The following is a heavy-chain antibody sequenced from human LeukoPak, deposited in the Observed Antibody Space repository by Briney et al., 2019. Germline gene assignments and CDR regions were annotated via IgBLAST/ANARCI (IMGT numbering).Heavy chain of an antibody. CDR1: GYTFTGYY. V-gene: IGHV1-2*06. J-gene: IGHJ5*02. D-gene: IGHD4-11*01. CDR2: INPNSGGT. Sequence: ASVKVSCKASGYTFTGYYMHWVRQAPGQGLEWMGRINPNSGGTNYAQKFQGRVTMTRDTSISTAYMGLSRLRSDDTAVYYCARDPSHDYTFDRWFDPWGQGTLVTVSS. CDR3: ARDPSHDYTFDRWFDP.